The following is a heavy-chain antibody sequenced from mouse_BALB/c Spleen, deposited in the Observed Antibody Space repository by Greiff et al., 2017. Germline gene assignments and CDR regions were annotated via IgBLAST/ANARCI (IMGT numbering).Heavy chain of an antibody. J-gene: IGHJ4*01. V-gene: IGHV5-17*02. CDR3: ARDITTVVADAMDY. Sequence: EVKLVESGGGLVQPGGSRKLSCAASGFTFSSFGMHWVRQAPEKGLEWVAYISSGSSTIYYADTVKGRFTISRDNPKNTLFLQMTSLRSEDTAMYYCARDITTVVADAMDYWGQGTSVTVSS. CDR1: GFTFSSFG. D-gene: IGHD1-1*01. CDR2: ISSGSSTI.